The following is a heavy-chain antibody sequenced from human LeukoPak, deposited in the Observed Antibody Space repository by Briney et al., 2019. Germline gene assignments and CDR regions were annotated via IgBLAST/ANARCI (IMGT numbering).Heavy chain of an antibody. J-gene: IGHJ5*02. CDR3: ARGLADSTVGWFDP. D-gene: IGHD4-23*01. Sequence: GGSLRLSCAVSGLTLSNVWMNWARQAPEKGLEWVGRIKSKSAGGTTDFAAPVKGRFTISRDDSKNTLYLQMNSLTSEDTAVYYCARGLADSTVGWFDPWGQGTLVTVSS. V-gene: IGHV3-15*07. CDR2: IKSKSAGGTT. CDR1: GLTLSNVW.